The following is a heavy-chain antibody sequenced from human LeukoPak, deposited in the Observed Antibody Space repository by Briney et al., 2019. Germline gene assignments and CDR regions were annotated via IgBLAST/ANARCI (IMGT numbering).Heavy chain of an antibody. V-gene: IGHV4-4*07. CDR1: GGSISTFY. CDR3: ARRGSYRLAFDY. CDR2: INNSGST. J-gene: IGHJ4*02. Sequence: SETLSLTCTVSGGSISTFYWTWIRQPAGKGLEWIGRINNSGSTNYNPSLKSRVTISVDTSKNQFSLKLSSVTAADTAVYYCARRGSYRLAFDYWGQGTLVTVSS. D-gene: IGHD3-16*01.